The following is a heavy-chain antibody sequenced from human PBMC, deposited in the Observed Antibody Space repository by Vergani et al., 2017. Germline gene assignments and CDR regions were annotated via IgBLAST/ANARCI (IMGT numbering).Heavy chain of an antibody. CDR2: ISYDGSNK. Sequence: QVQLVESGGGVVQPGRSLRLSCAASGFTFSSYGMHWVRQAPGRGLEWVAVISYDGSNKYYADSVKGRFTISRDNSKNTLYLQMNSLRAEDTAVYYCECGGSCGYRGQGTLVTVSS. J-gene: IGHJ4*02. CDR1: GFTFSSYG. CDR3: ECGGSCGY. V-gene: IGHV3-30*03. D-gene: IGHD2-15*01.